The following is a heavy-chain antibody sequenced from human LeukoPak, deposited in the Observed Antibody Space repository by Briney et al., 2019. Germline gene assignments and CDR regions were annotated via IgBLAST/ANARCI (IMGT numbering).Heavy chain of an antibody. J-gene: IGHJ6*03. Sequence: SETLSLTYTVSGGSISSSSYYWGWTRQPPGKGLEWIGSIYYSGSTYYNPSLKSRVTISVDTSKNQFSLKLSSVTAADTAVYYCARQRGYGYYYYMDVWGKGTTVTISS. CDR3: ARQRGYGYYYYMDV. D-gene: IGHD5-12*01. CDR1: GGSISSSSYY. CDR2: IYYSGST. V-gene: IGHV4-39*01.